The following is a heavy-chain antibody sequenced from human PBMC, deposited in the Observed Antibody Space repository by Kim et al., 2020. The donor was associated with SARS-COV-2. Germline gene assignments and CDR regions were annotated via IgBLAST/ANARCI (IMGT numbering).Heavy chain of an antibody. CDR3: ARDRVDTAMVTVFDY. Sequence: KFQGRVTITADKSRSTAYMELSSLRSEDTAVYYCARDRVDTAMVTVFDYWGQRTLVTVSS. J-gene: IGHJ4*02. D-gene: IGHD5-18*01. V-gene: IGHV1-69*04.